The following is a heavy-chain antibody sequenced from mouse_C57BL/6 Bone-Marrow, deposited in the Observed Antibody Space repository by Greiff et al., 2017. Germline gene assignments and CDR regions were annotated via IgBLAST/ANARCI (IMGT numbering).Heavy chain of an antibody. CDR3: AGPNWAFAY. J-gene: IGHJ3*01. CDR2: ISSGGSYT. V-gene: IGHV5-6*01. D-gene: IGHD4-1*01. CDR1: GFTFSSYG. Sequence: EVHLVESGGDLVKPGGSLKLSCAASGFTFSSYGMSWVSQTPDKRLEWVATISSGGSYTDYPDSVKGRFTISRDNAKNTLYLQMSSRKSEDTAKYYCAGPNWAFAYWGQGTLVTVSA.